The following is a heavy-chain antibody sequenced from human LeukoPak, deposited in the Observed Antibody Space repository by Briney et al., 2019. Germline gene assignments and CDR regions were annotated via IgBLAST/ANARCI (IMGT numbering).Heavy chain of an antibody. CDR3: ATYDSWSGYNIAY. Sequence: GGSLRLSCVVSGFTLSSRWMMWVRQAPGEGLEWMTNINRDGSEKNYVGSVKGRFTITRDNAENSLYLQMNSLKVEDSAIYYCATYDSWSGYNIAYWGQGTLVTVSS. J-gene: IGHJ4*02. D-gene: IGHD3-3*01. CDR1: GFTLSSRW. V-gene: IGHV3-7*03. CDR2: INRDGSEK.